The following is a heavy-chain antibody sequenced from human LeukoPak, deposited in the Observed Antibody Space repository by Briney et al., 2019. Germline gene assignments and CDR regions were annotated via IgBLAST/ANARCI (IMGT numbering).Heavy chain of an antibody. CDR2: MNPNSGNT. Sequence: ASVKVSCKASGYTFTSYDINWVPQATGQGLEWMGWMNPNSGNTGYAQKFQGRVTMTRNTSISIAYMEVSSLRSEDTAVYYCARGTRGDILTGYSLGYWGQGTLVTVSS. CDR3: ARGTRGDILTGYSLGY. D-gene: IGHD3-9*01. V-gene: IGHV1-8*01. CDR1: GYTFTSYD. J-gene: IGHJ4*02.